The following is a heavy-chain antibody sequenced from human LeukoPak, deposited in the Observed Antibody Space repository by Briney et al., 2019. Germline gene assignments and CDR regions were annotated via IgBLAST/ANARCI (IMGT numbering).Heavy chain of an antibody. J-gene: IGHJ2*01. V-gene: IGHV4-34*01. CDR1: GGSISSYY. CDR3: ARMVRGVRPRYFDL. Sequence: SETLSLTCTVSGGSISSYYWSWIRQPPGKGLEWIGEINHSGSTNYNPSLKSRVTISVDTSKNQFSLKLSSVTAADTAVYYCARMVRGVRPRYFDLWGRGTLVTVSS. D-gene: IGHD3-10*01. CDR2: INHSGST.